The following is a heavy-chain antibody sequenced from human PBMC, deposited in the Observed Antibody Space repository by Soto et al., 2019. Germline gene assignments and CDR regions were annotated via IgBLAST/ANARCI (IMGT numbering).Heavy chain of an antibody. CDR1: GGTFSSYA. Sequence: SVKVSCKASGGTFSSYAISWVRQAPGQGLEWMGGIIPIFGTANYAQKFQGRVTITADESTSTAYMELSSLRSEDTAVYYCARVMGIAAPFDYWGQGTLVTVSS. V-gene: IGHV1-69*13. D-gene: IGHD6-13*01. J-gene: IGHJ4*02. CDR2: IIPIFGTA. CDR3: ARVMGIAAPFDY.